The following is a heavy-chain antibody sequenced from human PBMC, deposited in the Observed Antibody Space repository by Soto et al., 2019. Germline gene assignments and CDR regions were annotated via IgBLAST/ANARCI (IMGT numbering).Heavy chain of an antibody. Sequence: AETLSLTCTVSGGSISSSSYYWGWIRQPPGKGLEWIGSIYYSGSTYYNPSLKSRVTISVDTSKNQFSLKLSSVTAADTAVYYCARSSVAGTSVSSYYFDYWGQGTLVTVSS. V-gene: IGHV4-39*01. CDR2: IYYSGST. D-gene: IGHD6-19*01. J-gene: IGHJ4*02. CDR1: GGSISSSSYY. CDR3: ARSSVAGTSVSSYYFDY.